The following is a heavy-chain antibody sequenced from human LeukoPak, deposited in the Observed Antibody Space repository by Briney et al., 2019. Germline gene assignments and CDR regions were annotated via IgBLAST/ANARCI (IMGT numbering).Heavy chain of an antibody. CDR1: GYTFTSYS. CDR2: ISAYNGNT. D-gene: IGHD1-26*01. Sequence: ASVKVSCKASGYTFTSYSINWVRHAPGQGLEWMGWISAYNGNTKYAQKLQGRVTMTTDPSTSTAYMELRSLRSDDPAVYYCARGLGGSGSYFLTFDYWGQGTLVTVSS. J-gene: IGHJ4*02. V-gene: IGHV1-18*01. CDR3: ARGLGGSGSYFLTFDY.